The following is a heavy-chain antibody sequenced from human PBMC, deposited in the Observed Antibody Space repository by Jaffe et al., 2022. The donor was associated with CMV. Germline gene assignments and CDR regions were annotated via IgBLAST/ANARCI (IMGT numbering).Heavy chain of an antibody. CDR3: ARARPRPPPGAMSHFDY. V-gene: IGHV3-11*06. CDR1: GFTFSDYY. D-gene: IGHD4-17*01. CDR2: ISSSSSYT. J-gene: IGHJ4*02. Sequence: QVQLVESGGGLVKPGGSLRLSCAASGFTFSDYYMSWIRQAPGKGLEWVSYISSSSSYTNYADSVKGRFTISRDNAKNSLYLQMNSLRAEDTAVYYCARARPRPPPGAMSHFDYWGQGTLVTVSS.